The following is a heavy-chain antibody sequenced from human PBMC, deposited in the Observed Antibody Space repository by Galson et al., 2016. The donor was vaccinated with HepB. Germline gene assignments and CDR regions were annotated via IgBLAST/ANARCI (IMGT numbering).Heavy chain of an antibody. J-gene: IGHJ3*02. V-gene: IGHV3-30*18. D-gene: IGHD3-9*01. CDR2: ISTNGISQ. CDR3: AKDQGILRHFDWLTYDAFES. CDR1: GFTFSKYA. Sequence: SLRLSCAASGFTFSKYALHWVRQAPGKGLEWVAVISTNGISQNYEDSVKGRFTVYRDNSKNTVDLQMNSLRPEDTAVYYCAKDQGILRHFDWLTYDAFESWGQGTMVTVSS.